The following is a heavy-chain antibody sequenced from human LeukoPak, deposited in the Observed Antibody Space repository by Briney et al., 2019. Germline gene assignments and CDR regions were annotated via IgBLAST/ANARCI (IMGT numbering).Heavy chain of an antibody. Sequence: SETLSLTCTVSGGSISSISYYWGWIRQPPGKGLEWIGSMYHNGSTYYNPSLESRVTISVDTSKNQFSLKLSSVTAADTAIYYCAKHYMGSSYNRGLDYWGQGTLVTVSS. J-gene: IGHJ4*02. CDR2: MYHNGST. CDR1: GGSISSISYY. D-gene: IGHD3-10*01. V-gene: IGHV4-39*01. CDR3: AKHYMGSSYNRGLDY.